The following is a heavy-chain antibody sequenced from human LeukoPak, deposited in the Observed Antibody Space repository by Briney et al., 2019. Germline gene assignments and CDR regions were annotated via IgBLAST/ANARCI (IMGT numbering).Heavy chain of an antibody. Sequence: GGSLRLSCAASGFTFSSYAMSWVRQAPGKGLEWVSAISGSGGSTYYADSVKGRFTISRDNSENTLYLQMNSLRAEDTAVYYCARDSYYGSGSYSFDYWGQGTLVTVSS. CDR3: ARDSYYGSGSYSFDY. D-gene: IGHD3-10*01. CDR2: ISGSGGST. V-gene: IGHV3-23*01. J-gene: IGHJ4*02. CDR1: GFTFSSYA.